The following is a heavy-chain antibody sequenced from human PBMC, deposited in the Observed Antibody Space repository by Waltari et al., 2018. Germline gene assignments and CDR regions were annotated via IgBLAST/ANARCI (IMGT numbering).Heavy chain of an antibody. J-gene: IGHJ5*02. V-gene: IGHV4-59*01. Sequence: QVQLQESGPGLVKPSETLSLTCTVSGGSISSYYWSWIRQPPGKGLEWIGYIYYSGSTNYNPALKSRVTISVDTSKNQFSLKLSSVTAADTAVYYCAREDPNGGHYGGNSDWFDPWGQGTLVTVSS. CDR2: IYYSGST. D-gene: IGHD4-17*01. CDR1: GGSISSYY. CDR3: AREDPNGGHYGGNSDWFDP.